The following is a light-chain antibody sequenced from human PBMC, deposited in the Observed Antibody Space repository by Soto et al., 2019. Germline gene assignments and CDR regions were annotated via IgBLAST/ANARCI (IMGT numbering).Light chain of an antibody. J-gene: IGKJ1*01. Sequence: DIVMTQTPLSLSVTPGQPASISCKSSQSLLHSDGKTYLYWYLQKPGQPPQLLIYEVSTRATGIPDRFSGSGSGTDFTLTISRLEPEDFAVYYCQQYGSSPSTFGQGTKVDIK. CDR2: EVS. CDR1: QSLLHSDGKTY. V-gene: IGKV2D-29*01. CDR3: QQYGSSPST.